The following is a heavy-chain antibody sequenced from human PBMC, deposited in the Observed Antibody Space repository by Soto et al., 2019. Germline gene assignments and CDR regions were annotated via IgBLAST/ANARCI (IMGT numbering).Heavy chain of an antibody. CDR3: TASGSDAFVEY. Sequence: GGCLRPSEGRAGLEFSGRGMQWVRQASGKGLEWVGRIRSKTNSYATAYAASVKGRFTISRDDSKNTAYLQMNSLKTEDTAVYYCTASGSDAFVEYWGQGTLVTVSS. J-gene: IGHJ4*02. CDR1: GLEFSGRG. D-gene: IGHD5-12*01. CDR2: IRSKTNSYAT. V-gene: IGHV3-73*01.